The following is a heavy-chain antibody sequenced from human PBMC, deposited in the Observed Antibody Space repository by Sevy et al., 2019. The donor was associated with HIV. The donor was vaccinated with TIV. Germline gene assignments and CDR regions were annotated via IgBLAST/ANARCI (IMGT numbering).Heavy chain of an antibody. CDR3: ARSRSGYFDSSGYYIN. J-gene: IGHJ4*02. V-gene: IGHV5-51*01. Sequence: GESLKISCKGHGYSFTSHWIGWVRQMPEKGLDWMGIIFPGDSETRYSPSFQGEVTISADKSISTAFLQWSSLKASDTAIYYCARSRSGYFDSSGYYINWGQGTLVTVSS. CDR1: GYSFTSHW. CDR2: IFPGDSET. D-gene: IGHD3-22*01.